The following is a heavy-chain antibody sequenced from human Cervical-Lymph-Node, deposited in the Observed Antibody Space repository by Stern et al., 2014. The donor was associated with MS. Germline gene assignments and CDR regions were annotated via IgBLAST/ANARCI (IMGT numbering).Heavy chain of an antibody. CDR1: GYGFSDYW. J-gene: IGHJ4*02. D-gene: IGHD6-13*01. Sequence: VQLVQSGAVVRKPGDSLRISCTGSGYGFSDYWIGWVRQMPGKGLEWIGVIYPGDSDTTYSPSFEGQFTMSADKSVATPYLQWSSLKASDTAIYFCARQIEGIPGLWGQGTLVTVSS. CDR2: IYPGDSDT. V-gene: IGHV5-51*01. CDR3: ARQIEGIPGL.